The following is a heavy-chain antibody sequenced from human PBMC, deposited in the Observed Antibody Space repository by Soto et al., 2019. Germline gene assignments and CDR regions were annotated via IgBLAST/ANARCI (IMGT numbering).Heavy chain of an antibody. CDR2: INAGNGNT. J-gene: IGHJ5*02. Sequence: QVQLVQSGAEEKKPGASVKVSCKASGYTFTSYAMNWVRQAPGQRLEWMGWINAGNGNTKYSQKFQGRVTITRDTAASPAYMELSSLRSEDTAVYYCARDPGYRYGNTWGQGTLVTVSS. V-gene: IGHV1-3*05. CDR1: GYTFTSYA. D-gene: IGHD5-18*01. CDR3: ARDPGYRYGNT.